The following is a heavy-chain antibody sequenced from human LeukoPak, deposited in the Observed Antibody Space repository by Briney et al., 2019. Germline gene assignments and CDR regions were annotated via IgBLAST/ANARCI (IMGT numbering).Heavy chain of an antibody. CDR3: ARGVYDFWSGYYTGEYFDY. CDR2: INPNSGGT. Sequence: ASVKVSCKASGYTFTGYYMHWVRQAPGQGLEWMGWINPNSGGTNYAQEFQGRVTMTRDTSISTAYMELSRLRSDDTAVYYCARGVYDFWSGYYTGEYFDYWGQGTLVTVSS. D-gene: IGHD3-3*01. CDR1: GYTFTGYY. J-gene: IGHJ4*02. V-gene: IGHV1-2*02.